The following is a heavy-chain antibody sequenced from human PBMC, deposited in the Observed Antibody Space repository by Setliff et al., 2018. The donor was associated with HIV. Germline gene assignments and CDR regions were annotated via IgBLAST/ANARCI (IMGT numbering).Heavy chain of an antibody. CDR1: GYSFSRFS. Sequence: ASVKVSCKASGYSFSRFSINWVRQAPGQGLEWMGWINTNSWIPTYAQGFTGRFVFSLDTSLSTAYLEISGLKAEDTALYYCARDSSEYYDIWTGEYHHMDVWGTGTTVTVSS. V-gene: IGHV7-4-1*02. CDR2: INTNSWIP. D-gene: IGHD3-9*01. J-gene: IGHJ6*04. CDR3: ARDSSEYYDIWTGEYHHMDV.